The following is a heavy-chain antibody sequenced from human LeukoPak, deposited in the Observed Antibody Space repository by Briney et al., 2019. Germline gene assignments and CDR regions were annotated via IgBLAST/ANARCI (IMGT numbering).Heavy chain of an antibody. D-gene: IGHD2-2*02. CDR1: GFTFSSYW. CDR2: INTDGSST. V-gene: IGHV3-74*01. CDR3: AREDGSDIVVVPAAIRAWFDP. J-gene: IGHJ5*02. Sequence: GGSLRLSCAASGFTFSSYWMHWVRQAPGKGLVWVSRINTDGSSTSYADSVKGRFTISRDNAKNTLYLQMNSLRAEDTAVYYCAREDGSDIVVVPAAIRAWFDPWGQGTLVTVSS.